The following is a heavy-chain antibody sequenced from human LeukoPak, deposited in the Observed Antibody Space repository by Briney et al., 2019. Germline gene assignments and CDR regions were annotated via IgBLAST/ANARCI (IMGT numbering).Heavy chain of an antibody. J-gene: IGHJ4*02. CDR2: INHSGST. CDR1: GGSFSGYY. Sequence: PSETLSLTCAVYGGSFSGYYWSWIRQPPGKGLEWIGEINHSGSTNYNPSLKSRVTISVDTSKNQFSLKLSSVTAADTAVYYCARVAPDFWSGYYYFDYWGQGTLVTVSS. CDR3: ARVAPDFWSGYYYFDY. V-gene: IGHV4-34*01. D-gene: IGHD3-3*01.